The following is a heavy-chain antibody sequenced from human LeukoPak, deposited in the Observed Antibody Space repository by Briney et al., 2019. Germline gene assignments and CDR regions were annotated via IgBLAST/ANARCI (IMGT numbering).Heavy chain of an antibody. D-gene: IGHD6-13*01. CDR3: ARDRGIAAAMDY. V-gene: IGHV3-53*01. Sequence: GGSLRLSCAASGFTVSSNYMSWVRQAPGKGLEWVSVIYGGGSTYYADSVKGRFTISGDSSKNTLYLQMNSLRAEDTAVYYCARDRGIAAAMDYWGQGTLVTVSS. CDR1: GFTVSSNY. J-gene: IGHJ4*02. CDR2: IYGGGST.